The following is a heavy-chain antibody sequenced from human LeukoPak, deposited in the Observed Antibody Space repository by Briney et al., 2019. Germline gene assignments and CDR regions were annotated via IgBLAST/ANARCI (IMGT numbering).Heavy chain of an antibody. Sequence: SETLSLTCTVSGGSISSSSYYWGWIRQPPGKGLEWIGSIYYSGSTYYNPSLKSRVTISVDTSKNQFSLKLSSVTAADTAVYYCARFDSRSWLSIDYWGQGTLVTVSS. V-gene: IGHV4-39*01. CDR1: GGSISSSSYY. CDR3: ARFDSRSWLSIDY. D-gene: IGHD6-13*01. CDR2: IYYSGST. J-gene: IGHJ4*02.